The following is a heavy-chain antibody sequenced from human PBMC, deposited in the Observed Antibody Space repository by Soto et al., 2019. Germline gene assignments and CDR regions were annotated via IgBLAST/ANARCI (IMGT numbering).Heavy chain of an antibody. CDR1: GFTFSGYG. CDR3: ARVLDYYGSGTFGEVACDY. Sequence: QVQLVESGGGVVQPGTSLRLSCVASGFTFSGYGMNWVRQAPGKGLEWVGVIWYDGGNQYYADSVKGRFTISRENSKNTLYLQMNSLRAEDPAVYYCARVLDYYGSGTFGEVACDYWGHVTQVTVSS. J-gene: IGHJ4*01. V-gene: IGHV3-33*01. D-gene: IGHD3-10*01. CDR2: IWYDGGNQ.